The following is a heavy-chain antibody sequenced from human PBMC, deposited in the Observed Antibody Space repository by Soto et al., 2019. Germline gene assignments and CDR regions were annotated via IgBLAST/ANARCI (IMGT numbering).Heavy chain of an antibody. V-gene: IGHV4-31*03. CDR1: GGSISSGGYY. J-gene: IGHJ4*02. CDR3: ARAGYSSSWLRYYDSSGYPYYFDY. D-gene: IGHD3-22*01. Sequence: SETLSLTCTVSGGSISSGGYYWSWIRQHPGKGLEWIGYIYYSGSTYYNPSLKSRVTISVDTSKNQFSLKLSSVTAADTAVYYCARAGYSSSWLRYYDSSGYPYYFDYWGQGTLVTVSS. CDR2: IYYSGST.